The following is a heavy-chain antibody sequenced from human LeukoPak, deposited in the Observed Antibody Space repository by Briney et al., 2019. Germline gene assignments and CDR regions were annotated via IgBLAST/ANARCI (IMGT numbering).Heavy chain of an antibody. CDR1: GGSISSSSYY. CDR2: IYYSGST. V-gene: IGHV4-39*01. CDR3: ARQGEGGYGFYGSMVYMDV. D-gene: IGHD5-12*01. Sequence: SETLSLTCTVSGGSISSSSYYWGWIRQPPGKGLEWIGSIYYSGSTYYNPSLKSRVTISVDTSKNQFSLKLSSVTAADTAVYYCARQGEGGYGFYGSMVYMDVWGKGTTVTVSS. J-gene: IGHJ6*03.